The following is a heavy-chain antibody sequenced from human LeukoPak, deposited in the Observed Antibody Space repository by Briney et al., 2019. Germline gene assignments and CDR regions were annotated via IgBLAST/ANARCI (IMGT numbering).Heavy chain of an antibody. CDR3: TARYDIVTGYYNWWFDP. Sequence: SSQTLSLTCTVSGGSISSAGYYWSWIRQHPGKGLEWIGYIYYRGSTYYNPSLKSRVNISVDTSKNQFSLKLSSVTAADTAVYYCTARYDIVTGYYNWWFDPWGQGTLVTVSS. CDR1: GGSISSAGYY. V-gene: IGHV4-31*03. D-gene: IGHD3-9*01. J-gene: IGHJ5*02. CDR2: IYYRGST.